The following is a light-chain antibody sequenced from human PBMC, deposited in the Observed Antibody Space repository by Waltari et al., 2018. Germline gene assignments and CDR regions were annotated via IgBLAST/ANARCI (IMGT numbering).Light chain of an antibody. V-gene: IGLV3-21*04. CDR3: QVWDSDSNHPV. CDR2: FDS. Sequence: SSVLTQPPSVSVAPGKTARITCGGNSNKRVHWYQRKPGQAPVLVIYFDSDRPSGIPERFSGSNSGNTATLTISSVEAGDEADYYCQVWDSDSNHPVFGGGTKLTAL. J-gene: IGLJ3*02. CDR1: SNKR.